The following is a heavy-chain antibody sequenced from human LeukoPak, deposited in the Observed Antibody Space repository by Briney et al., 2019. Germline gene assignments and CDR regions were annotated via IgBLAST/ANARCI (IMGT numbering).Heavy chain of an antibody. Sequence: GGSLRLSCAASGFTFSSYWMHWVRQAPGKGLVWVSRINSDGSSTSYVDSVKGRFTISRDNAKNTLYLQMNSLRAEDTAVYYCANYYDSSGYYFPRPFDYWGQGTLVTVSS. CDR3: ANYYDSSGYYFPRPFDY. CDR2: INSDGSST. J-gene: IGHJ4*02. D-gene: IGHD3-22*01. CDR1: GFTFSSYW. V-gene: IGHV3-74*01.